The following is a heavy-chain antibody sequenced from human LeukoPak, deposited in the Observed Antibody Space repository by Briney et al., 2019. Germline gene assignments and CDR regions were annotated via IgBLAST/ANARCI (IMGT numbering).Heavy chain of an antibody. V-gene: IGHV4-34*01. D-gene: IGHD4-17*01. CDR2: INHSGST. Sequence: SETLSLTCAVYGGSFSGYYWTWIRQPPGKGLEWIGEINHSGSTNYNPSLKSRVTISIDTSKNQFSLNLTSVTAADTAVYYCARDEPTVTTGPPVGSWGQGTLVTVSS. J-gene: IGHJ4*02. CDR3: ARDEPTVTTGPPVGS. CDR1: GGSFSGYY.